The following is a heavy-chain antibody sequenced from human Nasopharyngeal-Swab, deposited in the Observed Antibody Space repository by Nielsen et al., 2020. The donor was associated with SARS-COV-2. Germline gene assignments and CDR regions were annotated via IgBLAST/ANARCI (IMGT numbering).Heavy chain of an antibody. CDR2: IRGSGGGT. V-gene: IGHV3-23*01. CDR1: GFSFSSYV. CDR3: AKTNDRHSSSYYFDY. Sequence: ETLSLTCAVSGFSFSSYVMSWVRQVPGKGLEWVSAIRGSGGGTYSADSVKGRFTISRDSSKNTLYLQMNSLRAEDTAVYYCAKTNDRHSSSYYFDYWGQGALVTVSS. D-gene: IGHD6-6*01. J-gene: IGHJ4*02.